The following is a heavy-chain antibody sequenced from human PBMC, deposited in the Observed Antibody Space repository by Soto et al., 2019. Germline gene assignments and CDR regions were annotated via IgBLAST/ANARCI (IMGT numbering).Heavy chain of an antibody. CDR3: ARDNGVYYDSSGHHPGGY. J-gene: IGHJ4*02. D-gene: IGHD3-22*01. V-gene: IGHV3-33*01. CDR1: GFTFSSYG. Sequence: QVQLVESGGGVVQPGRSLRLSCAASGFTFSSYGMHWVRQAPGKGLEWVAVIWYDGSNKYYADSVKGRFTISRDNSKNTLYLQMNSLRAEDTAVYYCARDNGVYYDSSGHHPGGYWGQGTLVTVSS. CDR2: IWYDGSNK.